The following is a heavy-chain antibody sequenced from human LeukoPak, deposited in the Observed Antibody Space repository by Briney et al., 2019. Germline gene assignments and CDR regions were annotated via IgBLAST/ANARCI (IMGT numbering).Heavy chain of an antibody. Sequence: GGSLRLSCAASGFTFSSYGMHWVRQAPGKGLEWVAVISYDGSNKYYADYVKGRFTISRDNSKNTLYLQMNSLRAEDTAVYYCARDSLPDPGLTSYYGSSGFDYWGQGTLVTVSS. D-gene: IGHD3-9*01. CDR1: GFTFSSYG. V-gene: IGHV3-30*03. J-gene: IGHJ4*02. CDR2: ISYDGSNK. CDR3: ARDSLPDPGLTSYYGSSGFDY.